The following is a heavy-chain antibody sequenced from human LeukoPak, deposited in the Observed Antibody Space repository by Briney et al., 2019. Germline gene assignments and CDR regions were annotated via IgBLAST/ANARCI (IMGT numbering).Heavy chain of an antibody. CDR1: GGSISSYS. D-gene: IGHD3-22*01. CDR2: IYYTGST. V-gene: IGHV4-59*01. J-gene: IGHJ4*02. CDR3: ARWARHSSGWYFDS. Sequence: SETLSLTCTVSGGSISSYSWSWIRQPPGKGLEWIGNIYYTGSTNYNPSLKSRVTISVDTSKNQFSLRLTSVTAADTAVYYCARWARHSSGWYFDSWGQGTLVTVSS.